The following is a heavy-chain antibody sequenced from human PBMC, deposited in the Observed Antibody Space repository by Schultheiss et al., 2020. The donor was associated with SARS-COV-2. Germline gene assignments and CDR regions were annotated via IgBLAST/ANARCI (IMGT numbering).Heavy chain of an antibody. CDR3: ARWSDLETVTSNYFDY. D-gene: IGHD4-17*01. Sequence: SETLSLTCTVSGGSVSSGSYYWSWIRQPPGKGLEWIGSIYYSGSTYYNPSLKSRVTISVDTSKNQFSLKLSSVTAADTAVYYCARWSDLETVTSNYFDYWGQGTLVTVSS. V-gene: IGHV4-39*01. CDR1: GGSVSSGSYY. CDR2: IYYSGST. J-gene: IGHJ4*02.